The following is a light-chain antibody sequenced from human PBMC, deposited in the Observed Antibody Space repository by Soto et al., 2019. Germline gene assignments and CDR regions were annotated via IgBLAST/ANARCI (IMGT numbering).Light chain of an antibody. CDR2: DAS. CDR3: QQYNSYWT. V-gene: IGKV3-15*01. Sequence: EIVMTQSPGTLSVSPGERATLSCWASQSVSSNLAWYQQKPGQAPRLLIYDASTRATGIPARFSGSGSGTEFTLTISSLQPDDFATYSCQQYNSYWTFGQGTKV. J-gene: IGKJ1*01. CDR1: QSVSSN.